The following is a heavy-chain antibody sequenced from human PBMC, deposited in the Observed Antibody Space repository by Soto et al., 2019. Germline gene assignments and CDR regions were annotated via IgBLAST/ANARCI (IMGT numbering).Heavy chain of an antibody. Sequence: GASVKVSCKASGYSFTNYTISWVRQAPGQGLEWMGRIIPILGIANYAQKFQGRVTITADKSTSTAYMELSSLRSEDTAVYYCARSLHHHLITMVRGESFPFDPWGQGTLVTVSS. D-gene: IGHD3-10*01. V-gene: IGHV1-69*02. J-gene: IGHJ5*02. CDR1: GYSFTNYT. CDR2: IIPILGIA. CDR3: ARSLHHHLITMVRGESFPFDP.